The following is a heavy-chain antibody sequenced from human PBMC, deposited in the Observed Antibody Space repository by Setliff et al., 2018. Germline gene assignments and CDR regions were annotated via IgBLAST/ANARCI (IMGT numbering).Heavy chain of an antibody. CDR1: GFTFSTYA. V-gene: IGHV3-23*01. CDR2: ISGSGGST. D-gene: IGHD3-22*01. J-gene: IGHJ4*02. Sequence: PGGSLRLSCAASGFTFSTYAMGWVRQAPGKGLEWVSAISGSGGSTYYADSVKGRFTISRDNSKNTLYLQMNSLRAEDTAVYYCAKDPNYYDSSGYPGYFDYWGQGTLVTVSS. CDR3: AKDPNYYDSSGYPGYFDY.